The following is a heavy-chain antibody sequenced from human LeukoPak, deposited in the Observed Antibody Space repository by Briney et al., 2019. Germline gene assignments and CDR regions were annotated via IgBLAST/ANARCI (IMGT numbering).Heavy chain of an antibody. CDR1: GFTFSSYA. V-gene: IGHV3-23*01. D-gene: IGHD6-19*01. CDR2: ISGSGGRT. Sequence: GGSLRLSCAASGFTFSSYAMTWVRQAPGKGLEWVSAISGSGGRTYYADSVKGRFTISRDNSKNTLYLQMNSLRAEDTAVYYCARSGQWLVLFGDYWGQGTLVTVSS. CDR3: ARSGQWLVLFGDY. J-gene: IGHJ4*02.